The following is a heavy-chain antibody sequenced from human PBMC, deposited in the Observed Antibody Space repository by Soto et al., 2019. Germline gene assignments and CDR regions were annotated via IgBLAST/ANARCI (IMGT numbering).Heavy chain of an antibody. CDR1: GGSISSYY. D-gene: IGHD6-19*01. CDR3: AKDRMPVSGTLFDF. CDR2: IYYSGST. J-gene: IGHJ4*02. V-gene: IGHV4-59*01. Sequence: SETLSLTCTVSGGSISSYYWSWIRQPPGKGLEWIGYIYYSGSTNYNPSLKSRVTISVDTSKNQFSLKLSSVTAADTAVYYCAKDRMPVSGTLFDFWVQGILVTGSS.